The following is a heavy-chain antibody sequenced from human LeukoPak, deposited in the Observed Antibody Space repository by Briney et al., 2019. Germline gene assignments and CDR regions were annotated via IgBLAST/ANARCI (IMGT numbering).Heavy chain of an antibody. V-gene: IGHV5-51*01. CDR3: ARPYYYDSSGYPPSMDV. CDR1: GYSFTSYW. J-gene: IGHJ6*02. CDR2: IYPGDSDT. D-gene: IGHD3-22*01. Sequence: GESLKISCKGSGYSFTSYWIGWVRQMPGKGLEWMGIIYPGDSDTRYSPSFQGQVTISADKSISTAYLQWSSLKASDTAMYYCARPYYYDSSGYPPSMDVWGQGTTVTVSS.